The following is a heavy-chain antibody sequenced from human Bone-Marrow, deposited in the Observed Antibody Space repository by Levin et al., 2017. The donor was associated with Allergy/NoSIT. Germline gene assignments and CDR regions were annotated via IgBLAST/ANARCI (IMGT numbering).Heavy chain of an antibody. J-gene: IGHJ3*02. CDR2: ISSDGNNK. CDR1: RFTFSRYA. V-gene: IGHV3-30*18. CDR3: SKVAQGDDFDI. Sequence: GESLKISCAASRFTFSRYAMHWVRQAPGKGLEWVAVISSDGNNKYYGDSVKGRCTISRDNSNNTLHLQMHSLRAEDTALYYCSKVAQGDDFDIWGQGTMVTVAS.